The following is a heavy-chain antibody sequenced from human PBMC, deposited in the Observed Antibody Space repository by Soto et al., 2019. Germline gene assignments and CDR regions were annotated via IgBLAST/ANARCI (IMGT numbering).Heavy chain of an antibody. CDR3: AKKVNSGPGSQYFDY. CDR2: FRTSGDGGTT. CDR1: GFTFSSYS. Sequence: PGGSLRLSCAVSGFTFSSYSMSWVRQAPGKGLEWVSGFRTSGDGGTTYYADSVKGRFTISRDNSENMLFLQMNSLRAEDTAIYYCAKKVNSGPGSQYFDYWGQGTLVTVSS. J-gene: IGHJ4*02. V-gene: IGHV3-23*01. D-gene: IGHD3-10*01.